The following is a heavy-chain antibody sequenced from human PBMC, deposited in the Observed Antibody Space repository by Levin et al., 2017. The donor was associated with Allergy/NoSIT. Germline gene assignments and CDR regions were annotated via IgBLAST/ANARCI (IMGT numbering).Heavy chain of an antibody. CDR1: GGSISSGDYY. J-gene: IGHJ4*02. CDR2: IYYSGST. CDR3: ARDPPGDYYGSGSFDY. D-gene: IGHD3-10*01. Sequence: NPSETLSLTCTVSGGSISSGDYYWSWIRQPPGKGLEWIGYIYYSGSTYYNPSLKSRVTISVDTSKNQFSLKLSSVTAADTAVYYCARDPPGDYYGSGSFDYWGQGTLVTVSS. V-gene: IGHV4-30-4*01.